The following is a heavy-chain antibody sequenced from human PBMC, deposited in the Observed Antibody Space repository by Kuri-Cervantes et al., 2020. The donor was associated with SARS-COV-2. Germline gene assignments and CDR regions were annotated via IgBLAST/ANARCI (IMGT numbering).Heavy chain of an antibody. CDR3: ARVYCTDGICYSRGGYFDY. V-gene: IGHV1-46*01. Sequence: ASVKVSCKASGYTFTNYNIHWVRKAPGQGLEWMGVISPGGGSTSYAQKFQGRVTVTSVTSTSIVYMELSSLRSEDTAVYHCARVYCTDGICYSRGGYFDYWGQGTLVTVSS. J-gene: IGHJ4*02. CDR2: ISPGGGST. D-gene: IGHD2-8*01. CDR1: GYTFTNYN.